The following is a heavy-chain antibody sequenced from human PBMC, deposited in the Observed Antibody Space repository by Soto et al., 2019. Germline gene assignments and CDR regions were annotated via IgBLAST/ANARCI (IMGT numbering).Heavy chain of an antibody. CDR2: IIPIFGTA. D-gene: IGHD6-13*01. V-gene: IGHV1-69*13. J-gene: IGHJ5*02. Sequence: ASVKVSCKASGGTFSSYAISWVRQAPGQGLEWMGGIIPIFGTANYAQKFQGRVTITADESTSTAYMELSSLRSEDTAVYYCARGEEQQLVSTKFDPWGQGTLVTVSS. CDR3: ARGEEQQLVSTKFDP. CDR1: GGTFSSYA.